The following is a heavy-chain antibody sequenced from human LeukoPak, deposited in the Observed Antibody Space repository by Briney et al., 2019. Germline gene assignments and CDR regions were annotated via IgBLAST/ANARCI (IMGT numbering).Heavy chain of an antibody. CDR3: ARGGYSSGWHLGY. J-gene: IGHJ4*02. CDR1: GFTFSSYG. Sequence: GRSLRLSCAASGFTFSSYGMHWVRQAPGKGLEWVAVIWYDGSNKYYADSVKGRFTISRDNSENTLYLQMNSLRAEDTAVYYCARGGYSSGWHLGYWGQGALVTVSS. CDR2: IWYDGSNK. V-gene: IGHV3-33*01. D-gene: IGHD6-19*01.